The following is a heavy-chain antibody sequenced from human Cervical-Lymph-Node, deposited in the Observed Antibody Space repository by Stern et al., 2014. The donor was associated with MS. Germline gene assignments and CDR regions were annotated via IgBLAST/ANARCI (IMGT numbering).Heavy chain of an antibody. D-gene: IGHD3-22*01. Sequence: EVQLVESGGGLVKPGGSLRLSCTASGFTFSNAWMTWVRQAPGKGLEWVGRIKGETEGGTADYGTTVKDRFTISRDDSKNTSYLQMNSLKTEDTALYYCSTEYYYDNSGYYYADFWGQGTLVTVSS. CDR3: STEYYYDNSGYYYADF. CDR2: IKGETEGGTA. J-gene: IGHJ4*02. V-gene: IGHV3-15*01. CDR1: GFTFSNAW.